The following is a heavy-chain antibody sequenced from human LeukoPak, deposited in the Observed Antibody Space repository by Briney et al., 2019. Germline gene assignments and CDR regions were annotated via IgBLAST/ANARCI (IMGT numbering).Heavy chain of an antibody. V-gene: IGHV4-31*03. J-gene: IGHJ4*02. CDR3: ARVEDGYSSSWYSPYFDY. D-gene: IGHD6-13*01. Sequence: SETLSLTCTVPGGSISSGGYYWSWIRQHPGKGLEWIGYIYYSGSTYYNPSLKSRVTISVDTSKNQFSLKLSSVTAADTAVYYCARVEDGYSSSWYSPYFDYWGQGALVTVSS. CDR2: IYYSGST. CDR1: GGSISSGGYY.